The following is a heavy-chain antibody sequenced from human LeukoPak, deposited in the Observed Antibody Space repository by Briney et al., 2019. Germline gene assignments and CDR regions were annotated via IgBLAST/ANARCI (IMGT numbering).Heavy chain of an antibody. Sequence: SVKVSCKASGYTFTGYYMHWVRQAPGQGLEWMGGIIPIFGTANYAQKFQGRVTITADESTSTAYMELSSLRSEDTAVYYCARAGHGSGSPGEMIDYWGQGTLVTVSS. CDR2: IIPIFGTA. D-gene: IGHD3-10*01. CDR1: GYTFTGYY. CDR3: ARAGHGSGSPGEMIDY. V-gene: IGHV1-69*13. J-gene: IGHJ4*02.